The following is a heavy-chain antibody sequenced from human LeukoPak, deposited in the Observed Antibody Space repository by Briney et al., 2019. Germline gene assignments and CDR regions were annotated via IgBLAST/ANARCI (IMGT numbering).Heavy chain of an antibody. V-gene: IGHV1-2*02. CDR3: ATVHGNSWTSVRY. CDR2: INPNNGDT. CDR1: GYTFTGHY. Sequence: ASVKVSCKASGYTFTGHYMHWVRQAPGQGLEWMGWINPNNGDTYYAQKFQGRVTMTRDTSISTDYMELSRLTFDDTAVYYCATVHGNSWTSVRYWGQGTLVTVSS. D-gene: IGHD6-13*01. J-gene: IGHJ4*02.